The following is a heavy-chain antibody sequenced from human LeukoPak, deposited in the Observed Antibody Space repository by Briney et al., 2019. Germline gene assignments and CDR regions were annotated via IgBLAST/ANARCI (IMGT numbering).Heavy chain of an antibody. D-gene: IGHD3/OR15-3a*01. CDR1: GYTFTSYY. Sequence: ASVKVSCKASGYTFTSYYMHWVRQAPGQGLEWMGIINPSGGSTSYAQKFQGRVTMTRDMSTSTVYMEPSSLRSEDTAVYYSARGSVGDISLRNGLGYWGQGTLVTVSS. CDR3: ARGSVGDISLRNGLGY. V-gene: IGHV1-46*01. J-gene: IGHJ4*02. CDR2: INPSGGST.